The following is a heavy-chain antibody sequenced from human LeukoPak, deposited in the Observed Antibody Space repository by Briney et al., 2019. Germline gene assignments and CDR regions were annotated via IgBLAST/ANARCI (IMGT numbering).Heavy chain of an antibody. CDR1: SGSISTSNYY. D-gene: IGHD3-22*01. Sequence: SETLSLTCTVSSGSISTSNYYWGWVRQPPGKALEWIGNIFYSGSTYYSPSLKSRVTISLDTSRNQFSLKLNSVTAADTAVYYCARSDFDTAFDIWGQGTMVTVSS. V-gene: IGHV4-39*07. CDR2: IFYSGST. J-gene: IGHJ3*02. CDR3: ARSDFDTAFDI.